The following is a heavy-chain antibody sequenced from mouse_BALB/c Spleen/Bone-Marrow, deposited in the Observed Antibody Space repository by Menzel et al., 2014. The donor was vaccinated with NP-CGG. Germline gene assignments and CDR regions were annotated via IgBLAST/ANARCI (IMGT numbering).Heavy chain of an antibody. Sequence: EVKLVESGPELVKPGASMKISCKASGYSFTGYTMNWVKQSHGKNLEWIGLINPYNGGTTYNQYFKGKATLTVDRSSSTAYMELLSLTSEDSAVYYCASYYGSTWYFDVWGAGTTVTVSS. J-gene: IGHJ1*01. D-gene: IGHD1-1*01. CDR1: GYSFTGYT. CDR3: ASYYGSTWYFDV. V-gene: IGHV1-18*01. CDR2: INPYNGGT.